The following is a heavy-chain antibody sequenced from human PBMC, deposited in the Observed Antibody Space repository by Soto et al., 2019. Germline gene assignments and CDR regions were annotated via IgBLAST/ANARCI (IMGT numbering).Heavy chain of an antibody. D-gene: IGHD3-10*01. CDR2: ISYDGSNK. J-gene: IGHJ4*02. CDR3: ARPDYGSGSYPDY. CDR1: GFTFSSYA. Sequence: QVQLVESGGGVVQPGRSLRLSCTASGFTFSSYAMHWVRQAPGKGLEWVAVISYDGSNKYYADSVKGRFTISRDNSKNTLFLQMNSLRAEDTAVHYCARPDYGSGSYPDYWGQGTLVTVSS. V-gene: IGHV3-30-3*01.